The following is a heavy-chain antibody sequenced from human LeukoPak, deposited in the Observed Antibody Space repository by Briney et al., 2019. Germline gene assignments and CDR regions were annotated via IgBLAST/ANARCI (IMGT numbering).Heavy chain of an antibody. D-gene: IGHD3-10*01. Sequence: GGSLRLSCAASGFTVSSNYMSWVRQAPGKGLEWVSVIYSGGSTYYADSVKGRFTITRHNSKNTLYLQMNSLRAEETAVYYCARGGAKSTMVRGVIAGMDVWGQGTTVTVSS. CDR1: GFTVSSNY. J-gene: IGHJ6*02. CDR2: IYSGGST. CDR3: ARGGAKSTMVRGVIAGMDV. V-gene: IGHV3-53*04.